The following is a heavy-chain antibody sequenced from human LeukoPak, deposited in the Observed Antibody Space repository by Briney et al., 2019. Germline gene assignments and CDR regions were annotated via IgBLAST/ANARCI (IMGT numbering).Heavy chain of an antibody. V-gene: IGHV3-11*04. D-gene: IGHD1-26*01. CDR1: GFTFSDYY. CDR3: ASGFNSGPIADY. Sequence: GGSLRLSCAASGFTFSDYYMSWIRKAPGKGLEWVSYISSSGSTIYYADSVKGRFTISRDNAKNSLYLQMNSLRAEDTAVYYCASGFNSGPIADYWGQGTLVTVSS. CDR2: ISSSGSTI. J-gene: IGHJ4*02.